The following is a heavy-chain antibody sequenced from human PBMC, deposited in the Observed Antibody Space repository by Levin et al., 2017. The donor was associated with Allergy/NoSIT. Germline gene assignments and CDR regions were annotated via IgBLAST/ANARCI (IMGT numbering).Heavy chain of an antibody. J-gene: IGHJ4*02. CDR2: TFYRSKWYY. CDR1: GDSVSGNSVS. Sequence: SETLSLTCAIAGDSVSGNSVSWNWIRQSPSRGLEWLGRTFYRSKWYYNYALSVGSRIAISADTSKNQFSLHLNSVTPEDTAVYYCARDWVGGSGWTGGFAFWGLGTLVTVSS. V-gene: IGHV6-1*01. CDR3: ARDWVGGSGWTGGFAF. D-gene: IGHD6-19*01.